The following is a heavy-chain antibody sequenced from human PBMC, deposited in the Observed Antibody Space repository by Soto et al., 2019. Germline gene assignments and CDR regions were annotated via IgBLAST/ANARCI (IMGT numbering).Heavy chain of an antibody. CDR2: IYYSGST. Sequence: QVQLQESGPGLVKPSETLSLTCTVSGGSVTSGSYYWSWIRQPPGKGLEWIGYIYYSGSTNYNPSLKSRVTISVDTSKNQISLKLSSVTPADTAVYYCARDQGIAVAVFDYWGQGTLVTVSS. D-gene: IGHD6-19*01. J-gene: IGHJ4*02. CDR3: ARDQGIAVAVFDY. CDR1: GGSVTSGSYY. V-gene: IGHV4-61*01.